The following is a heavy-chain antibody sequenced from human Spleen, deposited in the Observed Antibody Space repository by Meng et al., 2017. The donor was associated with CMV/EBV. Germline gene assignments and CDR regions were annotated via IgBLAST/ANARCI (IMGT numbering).Heavy chain of an antibody. CDR3: ARRYCSSTSCFLNDDAFDY. D-gene: IGHD2-2*01. J-gene: IGHJ4*02. CDR2: INPNSGGT. CDR1: GYTFTGYY. V-gene: IGHV1-2*02. Sequence: ASVKVSCKASGYTFTGYYMHWVRQAPGQGLEWMGWINPNSGGTNYAQKFQGRVTMTRDTSISTAYMELSRLRSDDTAVYYCARRYCSSTSCFLNDDAFDYWGQRTLVTVSS.